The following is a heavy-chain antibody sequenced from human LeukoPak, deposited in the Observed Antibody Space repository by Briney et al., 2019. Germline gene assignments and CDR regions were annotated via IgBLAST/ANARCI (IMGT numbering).Heavy chain of an antibody. V-gene: IGHV3-7*01. CDR3: AIWSANLNY. D-gene: IGHD3-16*01. CDR2: TNEGGSQK. Sequence: GGSLRLSCAASGFTFSSYAMSWLRQAPGKGLEWVAHTNEGGSQKYYVDSVKGRFAISRDDVKSSLYLQMNSLSAEDTALYYCAIWSANLNYWGQGTLVTVSS. J-gene: IGHJ4*02. CDR1: GFTFSSYA.